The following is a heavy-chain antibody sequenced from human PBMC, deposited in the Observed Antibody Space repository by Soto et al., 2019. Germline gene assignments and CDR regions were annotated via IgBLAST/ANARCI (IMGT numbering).Heavy chain of an antibody. CDR3: ARLGSFWSGPYTRDYYYGMDV. CDR2: IYYSGST. V-gene: IGHV4-61*01. D-gene: IGHD3-3*01. CDR1: GGSVSSGSYY. J-gene: IGHJ6*02. Sequence: PSETLSLTCTVSGGSVSSGSYYWSWIRQPPGKGLEWIGYIYYSGSTNYNPSLKSRVTISVDTSKNQFSLKLSSVTAADTAVYYCARLGSFWSGPYTRDYYYGMDVWGQGTTVTV.